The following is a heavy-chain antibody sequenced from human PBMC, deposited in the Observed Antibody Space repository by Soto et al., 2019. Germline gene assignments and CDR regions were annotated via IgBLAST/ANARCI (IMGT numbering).Heavy chain of an antibody. V-gene: IGHV1-69*13. J-gene: IGHJ6*02. CDR2: IIPIFGTA. CDR3: ARDQKPESIAARLAYYYYGMDV. CDR1: GGTFSSYA. D-gene: IGHD6-6*01. Sequence: SVKVSCKASGGTFSSYAIGWVRQAPGQGLEWMGGIIPIFGTANYAQKFQGRVTITADESTSTAYMELSSLRSEDTAVYYCARDQKPESIAARLAYYYYGMDVWGQGTTVTVSS.